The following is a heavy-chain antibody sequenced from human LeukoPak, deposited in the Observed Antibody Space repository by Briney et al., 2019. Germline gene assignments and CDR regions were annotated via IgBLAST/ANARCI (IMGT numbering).Heavy chain of an antibody. CDR3: ARSQTTVTITYAFDI. V-gene: IGHV3-21*01. J-gene: IGHJ3*02. D-gene: IGHD4-17*01. Sequence: GGSLSLSCAPSGFTFSSYSMNWVRQAPGKGLEWVLSISSSSSYIYYADSVKGRFTISRDNAKNSLYLQMNSLRAEDTAVYYCARSQTTVTITYAFDIWGQGTMVTVSS. CDR1: GFTFSSYS. CDR2: ISSSSSYI.